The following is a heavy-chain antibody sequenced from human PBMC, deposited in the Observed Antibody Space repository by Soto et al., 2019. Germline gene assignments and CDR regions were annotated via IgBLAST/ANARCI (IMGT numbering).Heavy chain of an antibody. Sequence: ASVKVSCKASGYTFTSYDINWVRQATGQGLEWMGWMNPNSGNTGYAQKFQGRVTMTRNTSISTAYMELSSLRSEDTAVYYCARGGLWQILYYFDYWGQGTLVTVSS. V-gene: IGHV1-8*01. D-gene: IGHD3-16*01. CDR3: ARGGLWQILYYFDY. J-gene: IGHJ4*02. CDR2: MNPNSGNT. CDR1: GYTFTSYD.